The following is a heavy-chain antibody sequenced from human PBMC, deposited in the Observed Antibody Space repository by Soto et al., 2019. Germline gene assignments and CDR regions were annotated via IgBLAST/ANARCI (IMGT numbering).Heavy chain of an antibody. CDR1: SGSINSENYF. CDR3: ARGILRSLQWLDP. J-gene: IGHJ5*02. Sequence: SETLSLTCTVSSGSINSENYFWSWIRQPPGKGLEWIGYIYYSGSTNYNPSLKSRATISLDTSKNQFSLKMTSMTSADTAFYYCARGILRSLQWLDPWGQGTLVTVYS. D-gene: IGHD2-15*01. CDR2: IYYSGST. V-gene: IGHV4-61*01.